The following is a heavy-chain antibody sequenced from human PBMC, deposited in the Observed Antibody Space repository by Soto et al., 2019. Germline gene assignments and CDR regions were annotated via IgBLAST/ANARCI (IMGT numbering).Heavy chain of an antibody. CDR1: GGSISSYY. V-gene: IGHV4-59*01. Sequence: SETLSLTCTVSGGSISSYYWSWIRQPPGKGLEWIGYIYYSGSTNYNPSLKSRVTISVDTSKNQFSLKLSSVTAADTAVYYCARGSTTYYYDSSGYSSSPIYYFDYWGQGTLVTVSS. D-gene: IGHD3-22*01. J-gene: IGHJ4*02. CDR2: IYYSGST. CDR3: ARGSTTYYYDSSGYSSSPIYYFDY.